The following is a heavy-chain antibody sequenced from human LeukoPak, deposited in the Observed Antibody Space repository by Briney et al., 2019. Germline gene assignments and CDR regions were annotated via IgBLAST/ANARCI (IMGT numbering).Heavy chain of an antibody. D-gene: IGHD2-15*01. J-gene: IGHJ5*02. CDR2: IYYSGST. CDR1: GGSISSGGYY. Sequence: SQTLSLACTVSGGSISSGGYYWSWIRQHPGKGLEWIGYIYYSGSTYYNPSLKSRVTISVDTSKNQFSLKLSSVTAADTAVYYCARVYCSGGSCYPGNNWFDPWGQGTLVTVSS. V-gene: IGHV4-31*03. CDR3: ARVYCSGGSCYPGNNWFDP.